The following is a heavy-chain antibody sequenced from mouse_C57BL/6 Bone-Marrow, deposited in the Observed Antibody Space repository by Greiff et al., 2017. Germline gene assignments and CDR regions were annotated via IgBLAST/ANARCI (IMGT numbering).Heavy chain of an antibody. CDR1: GYTFTNYW. V-gene: IGHV1-64*01. CDR3: ARSYDYDDATMYY. D-gene: IGHD2-4*01. J-gene: IGHJ4*01. CDR2: MHPNGGSP. Sequence: VQLQQPGAELVKPGASVKLSCKASGYTFTNYWMHWVKQRPGQGLEWIGMMHPNGGSPDYNEKFKSEATLSVDKSSRTAYMELSSLTSEDSAVYYCARSYDYDDATMYYWGQGTSVTVSS.